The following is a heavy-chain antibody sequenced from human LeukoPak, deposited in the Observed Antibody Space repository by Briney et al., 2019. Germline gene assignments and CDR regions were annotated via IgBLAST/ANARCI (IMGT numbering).Heavy chain of an antibody. V-gene: IGHV3-13*01. CDR3: ARAARFYGSSGAHAFDI. D-gene: IGHD3-22*01. J-gene: IGHJ3*02. CDR1: GFTFSNYD. CDR2: IGTGGDT. Sequence: GGSLRLSCVASGFTFSNYDMHWVRQGTGRGLEWVSGIGTGGDTHYPDSVKGRFTISRQNAKNSLYLQMNSLRVGDTAKYYCARAARFYGSSGAHAFDIWGQGTMVTVS.